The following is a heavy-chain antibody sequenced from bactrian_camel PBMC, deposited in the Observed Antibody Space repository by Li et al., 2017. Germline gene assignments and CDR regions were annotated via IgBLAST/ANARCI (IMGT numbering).Heavy chain of an antibody. CDR1: GFTFDDYA. CDR3: AARVITMLGLSLNKRAYNY. Sequence: DVQLVESGGGLVQPGGSLRLSCAASGFTFDDYAMGWVRQAPGKGLEWVSGISYDGRSKNYADSVKGRFTISRDNAKNTVYLQMSSLKPDDTAIYYCAARVITMLGLSLNKRAYNYWGQGTQVTVS. CDR2: ISYDGRSK. V-gene: IGHV3-1*01. J-gene: IGHJ4*01. D-gene: IGHD4*01.